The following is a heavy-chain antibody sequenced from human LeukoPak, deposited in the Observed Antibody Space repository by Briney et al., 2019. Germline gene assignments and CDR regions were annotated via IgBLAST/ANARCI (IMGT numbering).Heavy chain of an antibody. D-gene: IGHD1-1*01. Sequence: ASVKVSCKVSGYTLTELSMHWARQAPGKGLEWMGGFDPEDGETIYAQKFQGRVTMTEDTSTDTAYMELSSLRSEDTAVYYCASLRTTGTPFDYWGQGTLVTVSS. CDR3: ASLRTTGTPFDY. CDR1: GYTLTELS. J-gene: IGHJ4*02. V-gene: IGHV1-24*01. CDR2: FDPEDGET.